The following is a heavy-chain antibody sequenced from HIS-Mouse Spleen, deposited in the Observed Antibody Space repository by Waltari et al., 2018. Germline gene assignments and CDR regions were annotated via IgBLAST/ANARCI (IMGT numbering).Heavy chain of an antibody. CDR3: ARIAEGYSSGWYAFDY. D-gene: IGHD6-19*01. CDR1: GFSLSTSGMC. J-gene: IGHJ4*02. CDR2: IDWDDAK. V-gene: IGHV2-70*15. Sequence: QVTLRESGPALVKPTQTLTLTCTFSGFSLSTSGMCVSWIRQPPGKALEWLARIDWDDAKYHSTALKTRLNISKDTSKNQVVLTMTNMDPVDTATYYCARIAEGYSSGWYAFDYWGQGTLVTVSS.